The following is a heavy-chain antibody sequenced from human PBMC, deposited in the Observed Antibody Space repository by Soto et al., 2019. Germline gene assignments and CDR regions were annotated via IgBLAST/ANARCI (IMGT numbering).Heavy chain of an antibody. Sequence: EVQLVESGGGLVQPGGSLRLSCAASGFTFSSYWMHWVRQVPGKGLVWVSRITSDGTTTTYADFVKGRFTISRDNAKNTLFLQMNSLRAEDTAVYYCVLESYCGVDCYPSWGQGTLVTVSS. V-gene: IGHV3-74*01. J-gene: IGHJ5*02. CDR2: ITSDGTTT. CDR3: VLESYCGVDCYPS. D-gene: IGHD2-21*02. CDR1: GFTFSSYW.